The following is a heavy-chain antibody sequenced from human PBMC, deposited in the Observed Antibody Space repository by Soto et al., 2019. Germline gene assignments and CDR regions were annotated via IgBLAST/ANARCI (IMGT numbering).Heavy chain of an antibody. CDR3: ARLPSRHLVDY. D-gene: IGHD3-3*02. CDR1: GSSINGSGYY. Sequence: AETLSLTCTLAGSSINGSGYYWGWIRQPPGKGLEWIGSMFYGVSTYYNPSLKSRVTVSVDTSKNQFSLNLRSVTAADTAVYYCARLPSRHLVDYWGQ. CDR2: MFYGVST. J-gene: IGHJ4*02. V-gene: IGHV4-39*01.